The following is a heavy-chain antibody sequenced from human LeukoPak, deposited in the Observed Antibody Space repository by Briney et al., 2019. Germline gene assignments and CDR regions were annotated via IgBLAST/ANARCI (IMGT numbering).Heavy chain of an antibody. CDR2: IKQDGSEK. Sequence: PGGSLRLSCSASGFTFSAYWMGWVRQAPGKGLEWVANIKQDGSEKYYVDSVKGRFTISRDNAKNSLYLQMNSLRGEDTAVYYCARDTPGEESHWGQGTLVTVSS. V-gene: IGHV3-7*01. CDR1: GFTFSAYW. CDR3: ARDTPGEESH. J-gene: IGHJ4*02. D-gene: IGHD2-2*01.